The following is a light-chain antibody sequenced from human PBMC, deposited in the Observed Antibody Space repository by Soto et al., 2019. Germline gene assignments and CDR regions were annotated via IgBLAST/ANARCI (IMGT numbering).Light chain of an antibody. CDR1: SSDVGGYNY. V-gene: IGLV2-8*01. J-gene: IGLJ1*01. Sequence: QSALTQPPSASASPGQSGTISCTGTSSDVGGYNYVSWYQQHPGKAPKLMIYEVSKRPSGVPDRFSGSKSGNTASLTVSGLQAEDEADYYCSPYAGSNNFVFGTGTKVTVL. CDR2: EVS. CDR3: SPYAGSNNFV.